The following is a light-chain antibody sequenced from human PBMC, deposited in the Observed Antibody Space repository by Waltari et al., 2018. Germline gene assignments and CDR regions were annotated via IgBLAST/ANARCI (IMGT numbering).Light chain of an antibody. CDR2: DFA. V-gene: IGLV2-14*03. Sequence: QSALTQPASVSGSPGQSITISCTGTSSDIGAYDNVFWYQQHPGKAPKLRFYDFAQRPSGVSNRFSGSKSGYTASLTISGLQAEDEADYHCSAYRGSFTLVFGGGTKVTVL. J-gene: IGLJ3*02. CDR1: SSDIGAYDN. CDR3: SAYRGSFTLV.